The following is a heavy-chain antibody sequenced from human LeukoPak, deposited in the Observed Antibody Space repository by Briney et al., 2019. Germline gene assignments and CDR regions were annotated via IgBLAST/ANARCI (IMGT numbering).Heavy chain of an antibody. CDR1: GGSISSGSYC. Sequence: SETLSLTCTVSGGSISSGSYCWSWIRQPAGKGLEWIGRIYTSGSTNCNPSLKSRVTISVDTSKNQFSLELYSVTAADTAVYYCARASSGSLTSHPYFDYWGQGTLVTVSS. D-gene: IGHD6-19*01. J-gene: IGHJ4*02. CDR2: IYTSGST. V-gene: IGHV4-61*02. CDR3: ARASSGSLTSHPYFDY.